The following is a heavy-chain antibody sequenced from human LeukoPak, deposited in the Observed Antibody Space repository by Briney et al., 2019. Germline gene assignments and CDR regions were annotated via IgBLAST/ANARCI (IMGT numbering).Heavy chain of an antibody. CDR1: GFTFSSYG. D-gene: IGHD6-13*01. J-gene: IGHJ4*02. Sequence: PGGSLRPSCAASGFTFSSYGMHWVRQAPGKGLEWVAVISYDGSNKYYADSVKGRFTISRDNSKNTLYLQMNSLRAEDAAVYYCAKDPWGSWYFDYWGQGTLVTVSS. CDR3: AKDPWGSWYFDY. V-gene: IGHV3-30*18. CDR2: ISYDGSNK.